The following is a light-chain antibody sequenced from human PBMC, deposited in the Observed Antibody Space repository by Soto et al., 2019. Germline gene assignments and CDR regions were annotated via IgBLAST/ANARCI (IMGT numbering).Light chain of an antibody. J-gene: IGKJ1*01. V-gene: IGKV3-20*01. Sequence: EIVLTQSPGTLSLSPGERVTLSCRASQSVGSTYLAWYQQKPGQAPRLLIYAASNRSTSIPDRFSGSGPGTDFNLTITRLEAEEFAEYYCQRSGSPPWTVGQGPRVEIK. CDR3: QRSGSPPWT. CDR1: QSVGSTY. CDR2: AAS.